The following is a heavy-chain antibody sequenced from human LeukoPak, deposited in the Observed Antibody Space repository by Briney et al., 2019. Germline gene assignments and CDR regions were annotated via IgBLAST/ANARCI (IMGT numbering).Heavy chain of an antibody. D-gene: IGHD6-19*01. Sequence: SHTLSLTCAFSGDSVSIKNGAWNWIRQSPSKGLEWVGRTYYGSKRNNDYAESMEGLTTISQDTSKTQYPLHLSSVTPDDTAVYYCARDFGTTGWHTFDYWGQGTLVTVSS. CDR2: TYYGSKRNN. J-gene: IGHJ4*02. CDR3: ARDFGTTGWHTFDY. V-gene: IGHV6-1*01. CDR1: GDSVSIKNGA.